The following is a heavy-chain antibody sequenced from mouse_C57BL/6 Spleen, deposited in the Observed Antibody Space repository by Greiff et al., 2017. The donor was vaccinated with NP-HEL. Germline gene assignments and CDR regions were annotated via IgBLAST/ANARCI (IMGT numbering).Heavy chain of an antibody. Sequence: DVKLVESGGGLVKPGGSLKLSCAASGFTFSSYAMSWVRQTPEKRLEWVATISDGGSYTYYPDNVKGRFTISRDNAKNNLYLQMSHLKSEDTAMYYCARIYDYDEEGHYYAMDYWGQGTSVTVSS. CDR3: ARIYDYDEEGHYYAMDY. J-gene: IGHJ4*01. CDR1: GFTFSSYA. CDR2: ISDGGSYT. V-gene: IGHV5-4*03. D-gene: IGHD2-4*01.